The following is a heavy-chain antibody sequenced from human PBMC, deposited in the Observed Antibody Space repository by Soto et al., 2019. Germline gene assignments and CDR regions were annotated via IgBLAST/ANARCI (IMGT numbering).Heavy chain of an antibody. CDR1: GFTFSSYG. CDR3: AKDRNYGGNSGWYFDL. CDR2: ISYDGSNK. J-gene: IGHJ2*01. D-gene: IGHD4-17*01. Sequence: QVQLVESGGGVVQSGRSLRLSCAASGFTFSSYGMHWVRQAPGKGLEWVAVISYDGSNKYYADSVKGRFTISRDNSKNTLYLQMNSLRAEDTAVYYCAKDRNYGGNSGWYFDLWGRGTLVTVSS. V-gene: IGHV3-30*18.